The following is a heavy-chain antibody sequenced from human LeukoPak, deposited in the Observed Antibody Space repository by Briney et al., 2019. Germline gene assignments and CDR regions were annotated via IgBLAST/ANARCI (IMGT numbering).Heavy chain of an antibody. CDR1: GFTFSSYG. CDR2: ISYDGSNK. J-gene: IGHJ4*02. CDR3: ARGSSGWFPSDY. Sequence: GGSLRLSCAASGFTFSSYGMHWVRQAPGKGLEWVAVISYDGSNKYYAASVKGRFTISRDNSKNTLYLQMNSLRAEDTAVYYCARGSSGWFPSDYWGQGTLVTVSS. V-gene: IGHV3-30*03. D-gene: IGHD6-19*01.